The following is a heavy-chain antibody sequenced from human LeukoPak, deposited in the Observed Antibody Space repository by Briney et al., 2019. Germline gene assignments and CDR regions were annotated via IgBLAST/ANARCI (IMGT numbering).Heavy chain of an antibody. J-gene: IGHJ4*02. CDR2: MYYSGSS. D-gene: IGHD3-3*01. Sequence: SETLSLTCTVSGGSISSGSKYRGWIRQPPGEGLEWIGSMYYSGSSYYNPSLKSRVTISVYTSNNQFSLRLTSVTAADTAVYYCGVAPDYWGQGTLVTVSS. CDR1: GGSISSGSKY. CDR3: GVAPDY. V-gene: IGHV4-39*01.